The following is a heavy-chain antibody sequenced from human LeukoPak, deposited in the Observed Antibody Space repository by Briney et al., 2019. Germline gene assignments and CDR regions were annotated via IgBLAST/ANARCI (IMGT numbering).Heavy chain of an antibody. Sequence: GESLKISCKGSGYSFTSYWIGWVRQMPGKGLEWMGIIYPGDSDTRYSPSFQGQVTISADKSISTAYLQWSRLKASYTAMYYXXXXLYGXKAFDYWGQGTLVTVSS. J-gene: IGHJ4*02. CDR1: GYSFTSYW. CDR2: IYPGDSDT. V-gene: IGHV5-51*01. CDR3: XXXLYGXKAFDY. D-gene: IGHD4-23*01.